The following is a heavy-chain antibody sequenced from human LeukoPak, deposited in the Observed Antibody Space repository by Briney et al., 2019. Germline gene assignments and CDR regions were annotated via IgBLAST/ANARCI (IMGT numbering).Heavy chain of an antibody. Sequence: KPSETLSLTCTVSGGSVSSNGYYWGWIRQPPGKGLEWIANMYFSGSTYYNPSLKSRVTISVDTSKNQFSLKLSSVTAADTAVYYCARHHGYTYGRVDYWGQGTLVTVSS. CDR3: ARHHGYTYGRVDY. J-gene: IGHJ4*02. CDR2: MYFSGST. V-gene: IGHV4-39*01. CDR1: GGSVSSNGYY. D-gene: IGHD5-18*01.